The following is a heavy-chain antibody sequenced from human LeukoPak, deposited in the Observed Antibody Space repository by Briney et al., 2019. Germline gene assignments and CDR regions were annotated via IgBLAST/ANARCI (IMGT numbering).Heavy chain of an antibody. CDR2: IYPGNSDT. J-gene: IGHJ6*02. CDR1: GYSFTIYW. CDR3: ARGLTPYSFDGMDV. Sequence: GESLKISCKGSGYSFTIYWIAWVRQIPGKGLECMGIIYPGNSDTRYSPSFQGQVTISADKSNSTAYLQWSSLEASDTAMYYCARGLTPYSFDGMDVWGQGTTVTVSS. V-gene: IGHV5-51*01. D-gene: IGHD4-23*01.